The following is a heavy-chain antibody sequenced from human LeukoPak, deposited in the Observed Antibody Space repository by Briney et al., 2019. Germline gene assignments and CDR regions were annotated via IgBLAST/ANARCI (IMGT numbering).Heavy chain of an antibody. CDR1: GFTFDDYA. V-gene: IGHV3-43*02. J-gene: IGHJ4*02. CDR3: AKRNQGGYCSGGSCYGD. D-gene: IGHD2-15*01. CDR2: ISGDGGST. Sequence: PGGSLRLSCAASGFTFDDYAMHWVRQAPGKGLEWVSLISGDGGSTYYADSVKGRFTISRDNSKNSLYLQMNSLRTEDTALYYCAKRNQGGYCSGGSCYGDWGQGTLVTVSS.